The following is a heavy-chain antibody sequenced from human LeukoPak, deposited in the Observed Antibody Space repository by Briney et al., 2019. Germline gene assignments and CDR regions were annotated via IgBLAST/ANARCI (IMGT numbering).Heavy chain of an antibody. V-gene: IGHV1-46*01. Sequence: ASVKVSCKASGYTFTSYYIHWVRQAPGQGLEWMGMINPSGGSTDYAQKFQGRVTMTRDTSTSTVYMEVSSLRSEDTAVYYCARGRSWFGESEIYFDYWGQGTLVAVSS. CDR2: INPSGGST. D-gene: IGHD3-10*01. CDR3: ARGRSWFGESEIYFDY. J-gene: IGHJ4*02. CDR1: GYTFTSYY.